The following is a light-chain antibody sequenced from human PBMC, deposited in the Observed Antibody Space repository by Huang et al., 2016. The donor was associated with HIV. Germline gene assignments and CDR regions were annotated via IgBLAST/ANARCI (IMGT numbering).Light chain of an antibody. CDR1: TSGSSD. CDR3: QQRSDWPRT. Sequence: EIVLTQSPATLSLSPGERATLTCRTSTSGSSDLDWYQQKSGQAHRLLIYGASNRATGIPSRFSCSGSGTDFTLTISSLEPEDFAVYYCQQRSDWPRTFGQGTKLEIK. CDR2: GAS. J-gene: IGKJ2*01. V-gene: IGKV3-11*01.